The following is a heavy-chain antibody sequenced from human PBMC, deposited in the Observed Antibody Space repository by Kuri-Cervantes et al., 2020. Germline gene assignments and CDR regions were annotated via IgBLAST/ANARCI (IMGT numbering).Heavy chain of an antibody. D-gene: IGHD5-12*01. CDR2: MNPNSGNT. V-gene: IGHV1-8*01. J-gene: IGHJ6*02. Sequence: ASVKVSCKASGYTFTSYDINWVRQATGQGLEWMGWMNPNSGNTGYAQKFQGRVTMTRNTSISTAYTELSSLRSEDTVVYYCASRGGATGSEGYYGMDVWGQGTTVTVSS. CDR3: ASRGGATGSEGYYGMDV. CDR1: GYTFTSYD.